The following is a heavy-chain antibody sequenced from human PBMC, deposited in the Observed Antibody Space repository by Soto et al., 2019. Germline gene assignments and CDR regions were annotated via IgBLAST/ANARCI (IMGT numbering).Heavy chain of an antibody. CDR2: SRDQPRGHTT. J-gene: IGHJ4*02. D-gene: IGHD6-19*01. Sequence: LILSCVASGFTLRYHYIDWVRQAPGRGLEWVGRSRDQPRGHTTQYAAAVRGRFTTSREDSKNSVYLQMNSLESDDTAVYYCVRARYFTGSSGETRCFDLWGKGT. V-gene: IGHV3-72*01. CDR1: GFTLRYHY. CDR3: VRARYFTGSSGETRCFDL.